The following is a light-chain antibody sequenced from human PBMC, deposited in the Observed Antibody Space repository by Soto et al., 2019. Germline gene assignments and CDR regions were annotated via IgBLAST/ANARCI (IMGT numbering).Light chain of an antibody. CDR2: GVS. CDR3: QHYVNSPPSA. Sequence: EIVLTQSPGTLSLSPGEIATLSCRASQSVSSSYLAWYQQKPGQAPRLLIYGVSSRATGIPDRFSVSGSGTDFTLTISRLEPEDFAVYYCQHYVNSPPSAFGQGTRLEIK. CDR1: QSVSSSY. V-gene: IGKV3-20*01. J-gene: IGKJ5*01.